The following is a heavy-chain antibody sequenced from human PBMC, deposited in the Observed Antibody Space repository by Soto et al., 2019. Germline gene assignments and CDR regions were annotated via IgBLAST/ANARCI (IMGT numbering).Heavy chain of an antibody. CDR3: TTMGKVS. V-gene: IGHV3-15*01. J-gene: IGHJ5*02. CDR1: GFTFSNAW. CDR2: IKSKTDGGTT. D-gene: IGHD7-27*01. Sequence: EVQLVESGGGLVKPGGSLRLSCAASGFTFSNAWMSWVRQAPGKGLEWVARIKSKTDGGTTDYAAPVNGRFTISRDDSRDTVYLQMNSLNTGDTAVYYCTTMGKVSWGQGTLVTVSS.